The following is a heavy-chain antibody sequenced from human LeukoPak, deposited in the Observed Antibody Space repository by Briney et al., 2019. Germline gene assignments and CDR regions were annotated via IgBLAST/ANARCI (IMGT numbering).Heavy chain of an antibody. CDR3: AKGAWQQPSWFDP. J-gene: IGHJ5*02. Sequence: GGSLRLSCAASGFTFSNHGMHCVRQAPGKGLEWVAVISYDGRNKYFADSVKGRFNISRDNSKNTLYLQMNSLRAEDTAVYYCAKGAWQQPSWFDPWGQGTLVTVSS. D-gene: IGHD6-13*01. CDR2: ISYDGRNK. CDR1: GFTFSNHG. V-gene: IGHV3-30*18.